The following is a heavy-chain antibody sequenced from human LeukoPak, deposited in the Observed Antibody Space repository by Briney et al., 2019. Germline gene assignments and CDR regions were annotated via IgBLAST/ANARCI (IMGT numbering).Heavy chain of an antibody. V-gene: IGHV4-59*01. CDR1: GGSISSYY. Sequence: SETLSLTCTVSGGSISSYYWNWIRQPPGKGLEWIGYIYHSGSTKYKTSLRSRVTISEDKSKNRYSLNLRSMTAADTAVYYCARSQYSTGLFDFWGQGTLVTVSS. J-gene: IGHJ4*02. D-gene: IGHD6-25*01. CDR2: IYHSGST. CDR3: ARSQYSTGLFDF.